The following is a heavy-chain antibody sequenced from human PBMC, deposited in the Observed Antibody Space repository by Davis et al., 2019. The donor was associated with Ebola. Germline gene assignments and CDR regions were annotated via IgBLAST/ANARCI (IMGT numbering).Heavy chain of an antibody. V-gene: IGHV4-59*11. D-gene: IGHD1-1*01. CDR2: IYYSGST. Sequence: PSETLSLTCTVSGGSISSHYWSWIRQPPGKGLEWIGYIYYSGSTNYNPSLKGRVTISVATSKNQFSLKLSSVTAADTAVYYCARVDGSFRDIYGMDVWGQGTTVTVSS. CDR1: GGSISSHY. J-gene: IGHJ6*02. CDR3: ARVDGSFRDIYGMDV.